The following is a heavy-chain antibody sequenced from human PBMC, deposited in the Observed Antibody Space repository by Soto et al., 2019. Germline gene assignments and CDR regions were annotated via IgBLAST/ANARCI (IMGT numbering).Heavy chain of an antibody. Sequence: SVKVSCKASGFTFTSSAVQWVRQARGQRLEWIGWIVVGSGNTNYAQKFQERVTITRDMSTSTAYMELSSLRSEDTAVYYCAAGTIGAYAFDIWGQGTMVTVSS. D-gene: IGHD3-10*01. J-gene: IGHJ3*02. CDR2: IVVGSGNT. V-gene: IGHV1-58*01. CDR1: GFTFTSSA. CDR3: AAGTIGAYAFDI.